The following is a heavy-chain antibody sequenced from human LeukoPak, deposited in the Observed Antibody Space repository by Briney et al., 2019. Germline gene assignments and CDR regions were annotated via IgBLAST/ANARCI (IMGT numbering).Heavy chain of an antibody. CDR3: AELGITMIGGV. CDR1: GFTFSSYG. V-gene: IGHV3-21*01. Sequence: PGGTLRLSCAASGFTFSSYGMSWVRQAPGKGLEWVSSITSSGTYIYYADSVKGRFTISRDNAKNSLYLQMNSLRPEDTAVYYCAELGITMIGGVWGKGTTVTISS. D-gene: IGHD3-10*02. CDR2: ITSSGTYI. J-gene: IGHJ6*04.